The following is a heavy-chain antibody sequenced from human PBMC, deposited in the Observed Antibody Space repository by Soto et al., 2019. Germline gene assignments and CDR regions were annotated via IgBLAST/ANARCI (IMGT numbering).Heavy chain of an antibody. CDR3: TRWQSSVWYLDI. CDR1: GFTFSNYW. D-gene: IGHD6-19*01. CDR2: INPDGTLK. Sequence: EVQLVESGGGLVQPGGSLRLSCAASGFTFSNYWMSWVRQAPGKGLEWVASINPDGTLKYYVDSVKGRFTISRDNAKNSFSLPTSSLRAEDTAVYSCTRWQSSVWYLDIWGQGTLLSVSS. V-gene: IGHV3-7*03. J-gene: IGHJ4*02.